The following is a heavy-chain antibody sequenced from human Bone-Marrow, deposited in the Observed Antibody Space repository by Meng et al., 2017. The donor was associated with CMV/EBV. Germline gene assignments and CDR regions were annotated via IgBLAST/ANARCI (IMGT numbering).Heavy chain of an antibody. D-gene: IGHD6-19*01. J-gene: IGHJ6*02. CDR2: IYYSGST. CDR1: GGSISSYY. CDR3: ARDYVSGWYRGDYYYGMDV. V-gene: IGHV4-59*01. Sequence: SETLSLTCTVSGGSISSYYWSWIRQPPGKGLEWIGYIYYSGSTNYNPSLKSRVTISVDTSKNQFSLKLSSVTAADTAVYYCARDYVSGWYRGDYYYGMDVWGQGTTVTVSS.